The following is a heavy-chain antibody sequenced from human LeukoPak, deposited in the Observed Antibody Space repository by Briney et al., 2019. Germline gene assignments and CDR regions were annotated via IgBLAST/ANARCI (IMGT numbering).Heavy chain of an antibody. Sequence: GGSLRLSCAASGFTFSDYYMSWIRQAPGKGLEWVSYISSSGSTIYYADSVKGRFTISRDNARNSLYLQMNSLRAEDTAVYYCARDGGYCSSTSCPLYYFDYWGQGTLVTVSS. CDR2: ISSSGSTI. CDR1: GFTFSDYY. V-gene: IGHV3-11*04. CDR3: ARDGGYCSSTSCPLYYFDY. J-gene: IGHJ4*02. D-gene: IGHD2-2*01.